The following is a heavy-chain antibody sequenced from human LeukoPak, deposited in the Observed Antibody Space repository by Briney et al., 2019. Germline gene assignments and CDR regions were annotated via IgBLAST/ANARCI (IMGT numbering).Heavy chain of an antibody. V-gene: IGHV3-7*01. J-gene: IGHJ3*02. Sequence: PGGSLRLSCAASGFTFSDYYMSWIRQAPGKGLEWVANIKQDGSEKYYVDSVKGRFTISRDNAKNSLYLQMNSLRAEDTAVYYCARSARGPGAFDIWGQGTMVTVSS. CDR1: GFTFSDYY. D-gene: IGHD3-10*01. CDR3: ARSARGPGAFDI. CDR2: IKQDGSEK.